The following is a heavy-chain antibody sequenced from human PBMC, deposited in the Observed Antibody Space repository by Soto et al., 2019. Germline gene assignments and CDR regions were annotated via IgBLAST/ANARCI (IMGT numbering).Heavy chain of an antibody. V-gene: IGHV2-5*02. CDR2: IYWDDDQ. D-gene: IGHD4-17*01. CDR1: GFSLTTTSMG. Sequence: QITLKESGPPLVRPAQTLTLTCAFSGFSLTTTSMGVAWIRQPPGKALEWHAVIYWDDDQRYSPSLKDRLTVSKDTSRSRVVLTISNMHPEDTGTYFCAHAGDYDLLSFDHWGPGTLVTVSS. CDR3: AHAGDYDLLSFDH. J-gene: IGHJ4*02.